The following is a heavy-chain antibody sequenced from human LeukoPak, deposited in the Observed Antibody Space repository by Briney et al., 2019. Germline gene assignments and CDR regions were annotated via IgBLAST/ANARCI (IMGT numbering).Heavy chain of an antibody. CDR3: ARGVGSGSYSLYYFDY. D-gene: IGHD1-26*01. J-gene: IGHJ4*02. V-gene: IGHV1-69*05. CDR1: GYTFTSYG. Sequence: SVKVSCKASGYTFTSYGISWVRQAPGQGLEWMGGIIPIFGTANYAQKFQGRVTITTDESTSTAYMELSSLRSVDTAVYYCARGVGSGSYSLYYFDYWGQGTLVTVSS. CDR2: IIPIFGTA.